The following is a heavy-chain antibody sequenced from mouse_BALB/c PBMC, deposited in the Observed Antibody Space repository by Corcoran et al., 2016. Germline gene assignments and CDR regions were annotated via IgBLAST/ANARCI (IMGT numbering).Heavy chain of an antibody. Sequence: QIQLVQSGPELKKPGETVKISCKASGYTFTNYGMNWVKQAPGKGLKWMGWINTYTGEPTYADDFKGRFAFSLETSASTAYLQINNLKNEDTATYFFARGDGYAMDYWGQGTSVTVSS. J-gene: IGHJ4*01. CDR1: GYTFTNYG. D-gene: IGHD3-3*01. V-gene: IGHV9-3-1*01. CDR3: ARGDGYAMDY. CDR2: INTYTGEP.